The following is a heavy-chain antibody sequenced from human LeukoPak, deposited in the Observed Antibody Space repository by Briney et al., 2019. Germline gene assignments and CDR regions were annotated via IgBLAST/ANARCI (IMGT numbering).Heavy chain of an antibody. Sequence: GESLKISCKGSGYSFTSYWIGWVRQMPGKGLEWTGIIYPGDSDTRYSPSFQGQVTISADKSISTAYLQWSSLKASDTAMYYCARPPWELPYYFDYWGQGTLVTVSS. V-gene: IGHV5-51*01. CDR1: GYSFTSYW. D-gene: IGHD1-26*01. CDR3: ARPPWELPYYFDY. CDR2: IYPGDSDT. J-gene: IGHJ4*02.